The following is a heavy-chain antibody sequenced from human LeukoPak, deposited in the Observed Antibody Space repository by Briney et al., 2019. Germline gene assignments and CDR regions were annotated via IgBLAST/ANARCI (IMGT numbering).Heavy chain of an antibody. CDR2: IIPIFGTA. D-gene: IGHD6-13*01. Sequence: ASVKVSCKASGGTFSSYAISWVRQAPGQGLEWMGGIIPIFGTANYAQKFQGRVTITADKSTSTAYMELSSLRSEDTAVYYCARAKYSSSWYAGGGNYYYMDVWGKGTTVTVSS. V-gene: IGHV1-69*06. CDR3: ARAKYSSSWYAGGGNYYYMDV. CDR1: GGTFSSYA. J-gene: IGHJ6*03.